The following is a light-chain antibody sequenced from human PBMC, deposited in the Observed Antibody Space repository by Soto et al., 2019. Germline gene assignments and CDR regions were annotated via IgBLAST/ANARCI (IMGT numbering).Light chain of an antibody. Sequence: EIVLTQSPGTLSLSPCERATLSFSASESVASNYLAWYQHKPGQAPRLLFFGASNRATGIPDRFSGSGSGTDFTLTISRLEPEDFAVYYCQQYGSSPLTFGGGTKVDI. J-gene: IGKJ4*01. CDR3: QQYGSSPLT. CDR1: ESVASNY. CDR2: GAS. V-gene: IGKV3-20*01.